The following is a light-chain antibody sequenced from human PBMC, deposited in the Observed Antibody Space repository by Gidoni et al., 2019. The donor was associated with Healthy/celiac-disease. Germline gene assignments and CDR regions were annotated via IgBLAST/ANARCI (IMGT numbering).Light chain of an antibody. J-gene: IGLJ3*02. CDR1: SRQSSYI. CDR3: ETWDSNTRV. V-gene: IGLV4-60*03. Sequence: QPVLTQSCSASASLGSSVKLTGTLSSRQSSYIIALHQQQPGKAPRYLMKLEGSGSYNKGSGVPDRFSGSSSGADRYLTISNLQSEDESDYYCETWDSNTRVFGGGTKLTVL. CDR2: LEGSGSY.